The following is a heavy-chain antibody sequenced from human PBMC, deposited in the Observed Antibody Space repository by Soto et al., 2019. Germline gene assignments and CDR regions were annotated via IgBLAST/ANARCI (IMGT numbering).Heavy chain of an antibody. CDR1: GFSLSTSGMC. CDR2: IDWDDDK. V-gene: IGHV2-70*01. Sequence: GSGPTLVNPTQTLTLTCTFSGFSLSTSGMCVSWIRQPPGKALEWLALIDWDDDKYYSTSLKTRLTISKDTSKNQVVLTMTNMDPVDTATYYCARIRYSGSSYYYGMDVWGQGTTVTVSS. D-gene: IGHD1-26*01. J-gene: IGHJ6*02. CDR3: ARIRYSGSSYYYGMDV.